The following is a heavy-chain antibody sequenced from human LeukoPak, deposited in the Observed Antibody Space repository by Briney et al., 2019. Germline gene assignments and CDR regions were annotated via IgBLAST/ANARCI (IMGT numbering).Heavy chain of an antibody. CDR1: GFTVSSNY. D-gene: IGHD3-22*01. J-gene: IGHJ4*02. Sequence: PGGSLRLSCAASGFTVSSNYMSWVRQAPGKGREWVSVIYSGGSTNYADSVKGRFTISRDNSKNTLYLQMNSLRAEDTAVYYCARGGYYYDPHQDWGQGTLVTVSS. CDR2: IYSGGST. V-gene: IGHV3-53*01. CDR3: ARGGYYYDPHQD.